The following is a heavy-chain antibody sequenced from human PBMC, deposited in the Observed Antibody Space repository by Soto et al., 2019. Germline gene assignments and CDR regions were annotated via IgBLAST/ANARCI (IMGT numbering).Heavy chain of an antibody. D-gene: IGHD2-8*02. V-gene: IGHV3-21*01. CDR1: GFTFSGYT. Sequence: EVQLVESGGGLVKPGGSLRLSCAASGFTFSGYTMNWVRQAPGKGLEWVSSISSSASYLYYADSVKGRFTISRDNTKNSLYLQMKRLRGGDTAVYYCARVRRSSGGGDSWGQGTLVTVSS. CDR3: ARVRRSSGGGDS. J-gene: IGHJ5*01. CDR2: ISSSASYL.